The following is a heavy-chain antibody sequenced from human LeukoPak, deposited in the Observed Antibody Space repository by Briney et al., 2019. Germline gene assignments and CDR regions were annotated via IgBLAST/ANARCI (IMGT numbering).Heavy chain of an antibody. D-gene: IGHD3-22*01. CDR1: GGSISSGGYY. CDR3: ARSMTVVVPDGYYFDY. CDR2: IYYSGST. Sequence: SQTLSLTCTVSGGSISSGGYYWGWIRQHPGKGLEWIGYIYYSGSTYYNPSLKSRVTISVDTSKNQFSLKLSSVTAADTAVYYCARSMTVVVPDGYYFDYWGQGTLVTVSS. V-gene: IGHV4-31*03. J-gene: IGHJ4*02.